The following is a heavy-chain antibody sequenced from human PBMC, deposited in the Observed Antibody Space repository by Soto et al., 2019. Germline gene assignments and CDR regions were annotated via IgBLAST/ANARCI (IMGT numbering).Heavy chain of an antibody. CDR1: GFTFDDYA. Sequence: GGSLRLSCAASGFTFDDYAMHWVRQAPGKGLEWVSGISWNSGSIGYADSVKGRFTISRDNAKNSLYLQMNSLRAEDTALYYCEKGIAAAGFDYWGQVTLVTVSS. CDR3: EKGIAAAGFDY. D-gene: IGHD6-13*01. V-gene: IGHV3-9*01. CDR2: ISWNSGSI. J-gene: IGHJ4*02.